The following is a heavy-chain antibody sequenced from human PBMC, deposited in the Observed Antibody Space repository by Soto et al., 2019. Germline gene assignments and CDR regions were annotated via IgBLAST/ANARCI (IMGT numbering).Heavy chain of an antibody. J-gene: IGHJ6*02. V-gene: IGHV3-30*18. CDR3: AKRGVVRGATRGRYYYYGMDV. CDR1: GFTFSSYG. CDR2: ISYDGSNK. D-gene: IGHD3-10*01. Sequence: QVQLVESGGGVVQPGRSLRLSCAASGFTFSSYGMHWVRQAPGKGLEWVAVISYDGSNKYYADSVKGRFTISRDNSKNTLYLQMNSLRAEDTAVYYCAKRGVVRGATRGRYYYYGMDVWGQGTTVTVSS.